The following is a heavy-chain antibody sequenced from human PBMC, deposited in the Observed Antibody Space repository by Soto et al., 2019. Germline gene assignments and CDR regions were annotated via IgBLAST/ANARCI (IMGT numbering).Heavy chain of an antibody. CDR3: ARTSGGWFDP. CDR2: IYYSGST. CDR1: GGSISSYY. V-gene: IGHV4-59*01. J-gene: IGHJ5*02. Sequence: SETLSLTCTVSGGSISSYYWSWIRQPPGKGLEWIGYIYYSGSTNYNPSLKSRVTISVDTSKNQFSLKLSSVTAADTAVYYCARTSGGWFDPWGQGTLVTVSS.